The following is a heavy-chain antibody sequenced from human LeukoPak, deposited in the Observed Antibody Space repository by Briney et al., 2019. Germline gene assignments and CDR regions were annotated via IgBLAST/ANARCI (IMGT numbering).Heavy chain of an antibody. Sequence: SETLSLTCTVSGGSISSGGYYWSWIRQHPGKGLEWIGYIYYSGSTYYNPSLKSRVTISVDTSKNQFSPKLSSVTAADTAVYYCASGSDTAMANYFDYWGQGTLVTVSS. V-gene: IGHV4-31*03. J-gene: IGHJ4*02. CDR3: ASGSDTAMANYFDY. CDR1: GGSISSGGYY. D-gene: IGHD5-18*01. CDR2: IYYSGST.